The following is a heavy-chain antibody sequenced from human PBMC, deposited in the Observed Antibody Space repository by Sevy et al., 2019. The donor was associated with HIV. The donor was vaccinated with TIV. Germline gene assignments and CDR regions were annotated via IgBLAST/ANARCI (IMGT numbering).Heavy chain of an antibody. CDR2: IRYDGSNK. D-gene: IGHD3-9*01. J-gene: IGHJ6*02. CDR1: GFTFSSYG. Sequence: GGSLRLSCAASGFTFSSYGMHWVRQAPGKGLEWVAFIRYDGSNKYYADSVKGRFTISRDNSKNTLYLQMNSLRAEDTAVYYGAKDEYYDILTGYYNPDYYGMDVWGQGTTVTVSS. V-gene: IGHV3-30*02. CDR3: AKDEYYDILTGYYNPDYYGMDV.